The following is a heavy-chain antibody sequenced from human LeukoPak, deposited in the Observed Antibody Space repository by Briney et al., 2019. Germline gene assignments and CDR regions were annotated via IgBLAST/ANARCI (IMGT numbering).Heavy chain of an antibody. CDR3: AREEYDSSGYYYRFDY. Sequence: GASVKVSCKASGGTFSSYAISWVRQAPGQGLEWMGRINPNSGGTNYAQKFQGRVTMTRDTSISTAYMELSRLRSDDTAVYYCAREEYDSSGYYYRFDYWGQGTLVTVSS. CDR2: INPNSGGT. D-gene: IGHD3-22*01. CDR1: GGTFSSYA. V-gene: IGHV1-2*06. J-gene: IGHJ4*02.